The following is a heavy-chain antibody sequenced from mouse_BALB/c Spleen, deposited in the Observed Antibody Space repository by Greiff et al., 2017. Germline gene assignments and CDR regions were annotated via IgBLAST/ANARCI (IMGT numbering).Heavy chain of an antibody. V-gene: IGHV2-2*02. CDR1: GFSLTSYG. Sequence: VQGVESGPGLVQPSQSLSITCTVSGFSLTSYGVHWVRQSPGKGLEWLGVIWSGGSTDYNAAFISRLSISKDNSKSQVFFKMNSLQANDTAIYYCARNYYGSSYWYFDVWGAGTTVTVSS. CDR2: IWSGGST. J-gene: IGHJ1*01. D-gene: IGHD1-1*01. CDR3: ARNYYGSSYWYFDV.